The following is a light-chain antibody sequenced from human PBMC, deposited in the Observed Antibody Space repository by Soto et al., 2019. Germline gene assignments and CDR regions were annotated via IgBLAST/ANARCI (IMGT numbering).Light chain of an antibody. V-gene: IGKV1-5*03. J-gene: IGKJ1*01. Sequence: DIQMTQSPSSLSASVGDRVTITCRASQSISSWLAWYQQKPGKAPNLLIYKASHLENGVPSRFSGSGSGTDFTLTISSLQPEDFATYYCQQSYSTPTFGQGTKVDNK. CDR3: QQSYSTPT. CDR2: KAS. CDR1: QSISSW.